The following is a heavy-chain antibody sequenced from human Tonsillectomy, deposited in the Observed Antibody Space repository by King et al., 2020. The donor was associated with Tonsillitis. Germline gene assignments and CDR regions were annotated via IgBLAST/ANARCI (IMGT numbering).Heavy chain of an antibody. J-gene: IGHJ4*02. Sequence: VQLVESGGGLVKPGGSLRLSCAASGFTFNTYDMNWVRQAPGKGLEWVSSISRSTAYIYYAGSVKGRFTISRDNARNSLYLQMNSLRAEDTAVYYCARVPGMIRGVNFDYWGQGTLVTVSS. V-gene: IGHV3-21*01. CDR3: ARVPGMIRGVNFDY. D-gene: IGHD3-10*01. CDR1: GFTFNTYD. CDR2: ISRSTAYI.